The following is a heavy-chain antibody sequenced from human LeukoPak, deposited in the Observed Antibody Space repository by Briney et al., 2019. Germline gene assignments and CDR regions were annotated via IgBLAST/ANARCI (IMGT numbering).Heavy chain of an antibody. D-gene: IGHD3-3*01. Sequence: GASVKVSCKASGYTFTSYAMNWVRRAPGQGLEWMGWINTNTGNPTYAQGFTGRFVFSLDTSVSTAYLQISSLKAEDTAVYYCAGGQDFWRLSDYYYYGMDVWGQGTTVTVSS. J-gene: IGHJ6*02. CDR3: AGGQDFWRLSDYYYYGMDV. CDR1: GYTFTSYA. CDR2: INTNTGNP. V-gene: IGHV7-4-1*02.